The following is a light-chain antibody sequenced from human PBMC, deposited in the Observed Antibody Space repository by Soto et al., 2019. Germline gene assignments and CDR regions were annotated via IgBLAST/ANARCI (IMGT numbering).Light chain of an antibody. CDR2: EVS. CDR3: CSYTSISTSAV. CDR1: SSDFGDHKS. Sequence: QSVLTQAASVSGSPGQSITISCTGASSDFGDHKSVSWYQHHPGKAPKLIIYEVSDRPSGVSNRFSGSKSGNTASLTISGPQTEDEADYYCCSYTSISTSAVFGGGTKLTVL. V-gene: IGLV2-14*01. J-gene: IGLJ2*01.